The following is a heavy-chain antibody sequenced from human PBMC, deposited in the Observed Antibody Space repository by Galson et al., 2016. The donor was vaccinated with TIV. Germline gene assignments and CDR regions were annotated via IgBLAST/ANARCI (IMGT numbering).Heavy chain of an antibody. CDR3: VKDMYGTNSLIDS. CDR1: GYTFISYG. Sequence: SVKVSCKASGYTFISYGISWVRQAPGQGLEWMGWISTDNGNTKYAQKVQDRLTMTTDTSSSTAYMELRSLTSDDTAVYYRVKDMYGTNSLIDSWGQGTLGTVSS. V-gene: IGHV1-18*01. CDR2: ISTDNGNT. D-gene: IGHD4/OR15-4a*01. J-gene: IGHJ4*02.